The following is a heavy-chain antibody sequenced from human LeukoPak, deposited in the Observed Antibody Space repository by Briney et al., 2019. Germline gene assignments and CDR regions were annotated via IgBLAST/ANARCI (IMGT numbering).Heavy chain of an antibody. D-gene: IGHD6-13*01. V-gene: IGHV3-23*01. CDR2: ISGSGGST. CDR3: AKDSPYSSSWRDPFDY. J-gene: IGHJ4*02. CDR1: GFTFSSYA. Sequence: GGSLRLSCAASGFTFSSYAMSWVRQAPGKGLEWVSAISGSGGSTYYADSVKGRFTISGDNSKNTLYLQMNSLRAEDTAVYYCAKDSPYSSSWRDPFDYWGQGTLVTVSS.